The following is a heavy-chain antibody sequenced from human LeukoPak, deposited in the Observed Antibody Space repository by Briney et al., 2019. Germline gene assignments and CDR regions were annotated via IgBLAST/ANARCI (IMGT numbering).Heavy chain of an antibody. Sequence: ASVKVSCKASGYPFGNYAINWVRQAPGQGLEWMGWISVKNGDTKYAQKLQDRVTMTTETSTSTAYMELRSLGSDDTAVYYCVRDLREDNISGVINLWGFAYWGQGTLVSVSS. J-gene: IGHJ4*02. D-gene: IGHD3-3*01. CDR3: VRDLREDNISGVINLWGFAY. CDR2: ISVKNGDT. V-gene: IGHV1-18*01. CDR1: GYPFGNYA.